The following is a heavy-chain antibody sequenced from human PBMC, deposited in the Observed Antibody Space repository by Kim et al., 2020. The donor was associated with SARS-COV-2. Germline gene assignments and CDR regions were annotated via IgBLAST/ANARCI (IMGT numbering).Heavy chain of an antibody. J-gene: IGHJ1*01. Sequence: SETLSLTCTVSGGSISSSSYYWGWIRQPPGKGLEWIGSIYYSGSTYYNPSLKSRVTISVDTSKNQFSLKLSSVTAADTAVYYCATYSSGYYSEYFQHWGQGTLVTVSS. D-gene: IGHD3-22*01. CDR1: GGSISSSSYY. V-gene: IGHV4-39*01. CDR3: ATYSSGYYSEYFQH. CDR2: IYYSGST.